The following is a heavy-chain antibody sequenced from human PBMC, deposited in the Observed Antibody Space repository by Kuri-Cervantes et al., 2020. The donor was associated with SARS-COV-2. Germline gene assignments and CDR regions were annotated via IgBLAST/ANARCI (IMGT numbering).Heavy chain of an antibody. CDR1: GYSISSGYY. V-gene: IGHV4-38-2*01. CDR3: ATARGELRFLEWLLPLDV. D-gene: IGHD3-3*01. J-gene: IGHJ6*02. CDR2: IYYSGST. Sequence: SQTLSLTCAVSGYSISSGYYWGWIRQPPGKGLEWIGYIYYSGSTNYNPSLKSRVTISVDTSKNQFSLKLSSVTAADTAVYYCATARGELRFLEWLLPLDVWGQGTTVTVSS.